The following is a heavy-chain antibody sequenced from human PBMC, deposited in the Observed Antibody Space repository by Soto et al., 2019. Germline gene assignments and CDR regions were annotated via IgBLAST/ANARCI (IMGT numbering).Heavy chain of an antibody. CDR2: ISYDGSNK. CDR1: GFTFSSYG. D-gene: IGHD5-18*01. Sequence: QVQLVESGGGVVQPGRSLRLSCAASGFTFSSYGMHWVRQAPGKGLEWVAVISYDGSNKYYADSVKGRFTISRDNSKNMLYLLMNILRAEDTAVYYCAGGYSYGLRSPVWPDYWGQGTLVTVSS. CDR3: AGGYSYGLRSPVWPDY. J-gene: IGHJ4*02. V-gene: IGHV3-30*03.